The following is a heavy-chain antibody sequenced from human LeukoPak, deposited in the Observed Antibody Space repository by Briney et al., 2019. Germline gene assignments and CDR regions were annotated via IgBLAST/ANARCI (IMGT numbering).Heavy chain of an antibody. D-gene: IGHD3-10*01. CDR3: ARDKDDVLLWFGELLGFDY. Sequence: GQSLRLSCAASGFSLSSSGMHWVRQAPGKGLEWVAFIWYDGSNIYYVDSVRGRFTISRDNSKNTLYLQMNSLRAEDTAVYYCARDKDDVLLWFGELLGFDYWGQGTLVTVSS. J-gene: IGHJ4*02. CDR2: IWYDGSNI. CDR1: GFSLSSSG. V-gene: IGHV3-30*02.